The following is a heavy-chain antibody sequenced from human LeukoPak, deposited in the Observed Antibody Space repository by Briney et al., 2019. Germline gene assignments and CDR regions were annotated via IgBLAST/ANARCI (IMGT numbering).Heavy chain of an antibody. CDR2: ISGSGGST. J-gene: IGHJ6*02. CDR1: GFTFSSYA. V-gene: IGHV3-23*01. Sequence: PGASLRLSCAVSGFTFSSYAMSWVRQAPGKGLEWVSAISGSGGSTYYADSVKGRFTISRDNSKNTLYLQMNSLRAEDTAVYYCAKEHLGYCSSTSCLPGDYGMDVWGRGTTVTVSS. CDR3: AKEHLGYCSSTSCLPGDYGMDV. D-gene: IGHD2-2*01.